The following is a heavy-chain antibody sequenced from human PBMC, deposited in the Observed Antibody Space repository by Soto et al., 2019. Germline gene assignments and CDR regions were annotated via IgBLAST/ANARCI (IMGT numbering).Heavy chain of an antibody. CDR2: ISWNSGSI. D-gene: IGHD6-19*01. J-gene: IGHJ6*02. CDR1: GFTFDDYA. Sequence: EVQLVESGGGLVQPGRSLRLSCAASGFTFDDYAMHWVRQAPGKGLEWVSGISWNSGSIGYADSVKGRFTISRDNAKNSLDLQKNSLGAEDTALYYWAKGGGGIAEWLVGYYYGMDVWGQGTTVTVSS. CDR3: AKGGGGIAEWLVGYYYGMDV. V-gene: IGHV3-9*01.